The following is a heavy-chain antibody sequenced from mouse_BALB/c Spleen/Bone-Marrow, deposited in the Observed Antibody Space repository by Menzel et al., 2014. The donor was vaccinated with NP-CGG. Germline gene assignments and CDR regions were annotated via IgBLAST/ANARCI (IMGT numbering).Heavy chain of an antibody. CDR1: GYTFTSSW. J-gene: IGHJ2*01. Sequence: VQLQQSGSVLVRPGASVKLFCKASGYTFTSSWMHWAKQGPGQGLEWIGEIHPNSGNTNYNEKFKGKATLTVDTSSSPAYVDLSSLTSKDSTVYYCARSGFDYWGQGTTLTVSS. CDR3: ARSGFDY. CDR2: IHPNSGNT. V-gene: IGHV1S130*01.